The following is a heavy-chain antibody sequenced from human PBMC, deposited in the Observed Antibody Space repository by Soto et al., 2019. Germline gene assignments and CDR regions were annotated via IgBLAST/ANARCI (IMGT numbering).Heavy chain of an antibody. J-gene: IGHJ6*02. Sequence: LSLTCAVSGGSISSGGYSWSWIRQPPGKGLEWIGYIYHSGSTYYNPSLKSRVTISVDRSKNQFSLKLSSVTAADTAVYYCARDGRGGSYNYYYRMDVWGQGTTVTVSS. V-gene: IGHV4-30-2*01. D-gene: IGHD3-16*01. CDR1: GGSISSGGYS. CDR3: ARDGRGGSYNYYYRMDV. CDR2: IYHSGST.